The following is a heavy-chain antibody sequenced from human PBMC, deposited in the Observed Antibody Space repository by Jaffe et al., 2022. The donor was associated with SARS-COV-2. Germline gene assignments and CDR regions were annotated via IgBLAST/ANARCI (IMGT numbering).Heavy chain of an antibody. Sequence: QVQLVESGGGLVKPGGSLRLSCAASGFTFSDYYMSWIRQAPGKGLEWVSYISSSGSTIYYADSVKGRFTISRDNAKNSLYLQMNSLRAEDTAVYYCARDGSYSNYAGVYYYYGMDVWGQGTTVTVSS. J-gene: IGHJ6*02. CDR2: ISSSGSTI. V-gene: IGHV3-11*01. CDR1: GFTFSDYY. CDR3: ARDGSYSNYAGVYYYYGMDV. D-gene: IGHD4-4*01.